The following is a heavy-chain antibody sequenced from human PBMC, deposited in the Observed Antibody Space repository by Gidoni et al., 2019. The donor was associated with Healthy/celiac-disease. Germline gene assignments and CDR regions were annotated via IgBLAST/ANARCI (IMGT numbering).Heavy chain of an antibody. V-gene: IGHV3-13*01. J-gene: IGHJ6*02. Sequence: EVQLVESGGGLVQPGGSLRLSCAASGFTFSSYDMHGVRQATGKGLEWVSAIGTAGDTYYPGSVKGRFTISRENAKNSLYLKMNSLRAEDTAVYYCARDRYYYDNYGMDVWGQGTTVTVSS. CDR2: IGTAGDT. CDR1: GFTFSSYD. CDR3: ARDRYYYDNYGMDV. D-gene: IGHD3-22*01.